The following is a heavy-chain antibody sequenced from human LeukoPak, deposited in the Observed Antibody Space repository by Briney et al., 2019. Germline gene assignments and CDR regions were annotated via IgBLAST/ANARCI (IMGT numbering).Heavy chain of an antibody. CDR1: GFTFTSYA. CDR3: AKSIGSSGWYPFDY. Sequence: GGSLRLSCAAYGFTFTSYAMSWVRQAPGKGLEWVSAISASGDSTYYADSVKGRFTISRDNSRNTLYLQMNSLRVEDTAVYYCAKSIGSSGWYPFDYWGQGTLVTVSS. D-gene: IGHD6-19*01. J-gene: IGHJ4*02. CDR2: ISASGDST. V-gene: IGHV3-23*01.